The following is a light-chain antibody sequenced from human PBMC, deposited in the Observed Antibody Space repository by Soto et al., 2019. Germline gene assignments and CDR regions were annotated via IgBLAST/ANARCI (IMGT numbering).Light chain of an antibody. Sequence: DIQMTQSPSSLSASVGDRDTITFRTSQNISSSFNWYQQKPGKAPKLLIYAASSLQSGVPSRFSGRGSGTAFTLTISSLQPEDFATYFCQQSYSTPTFGPGTKVDIK. J-gene: IGKJ3*01. CDR2: AAS. CDR3: QQSYSTPT. CDR1: QNISSS. V-gene: IGKV1-39*01.